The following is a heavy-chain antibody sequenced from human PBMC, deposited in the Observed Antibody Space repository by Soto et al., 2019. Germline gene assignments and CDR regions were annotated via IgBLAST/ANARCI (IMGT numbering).Heavy chain of an antibody. Sequence: QLHLVQSGAVVKKPGASVTVSCSASGYPVTAYYMHWVRQAPGRGLEWMGGINPATGAAKYTQTFQGRVTMTRATSTSTVFRELSGLTSEDTAVFYCARGGGVGVAGSAAFDMWGQGTVVTVSS. V-gene: IGHV1-2*02. CDR3: ARGGGVGVAGSAAFDM. D-gene: IGHD3-3*01. CDR2: INPATGAA. CDR1: GYPVTAYY. J-gene: IGHJ3*02.